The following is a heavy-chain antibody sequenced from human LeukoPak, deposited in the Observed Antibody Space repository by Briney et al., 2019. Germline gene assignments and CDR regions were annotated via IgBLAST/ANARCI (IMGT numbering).Heavy chain of an antibody. CDR3: ARSADYGDYWFDP. Sequence: SETLSLTCTVSGGSISSYYWSWIRQPPGKGLEWIGYIYHSGSTYYNPSLKSRVTISVDRSKNQFSPKLSSVTAADTAVYYCARSADYGDYWFDPWGQGTLVTVSS. CDR2: IYHSGST. D-gene: IGHD4-17*01. CDR1: GGSISSYY. V-gene: IGHV4-59*12. J-gene: IGHJ5*02.